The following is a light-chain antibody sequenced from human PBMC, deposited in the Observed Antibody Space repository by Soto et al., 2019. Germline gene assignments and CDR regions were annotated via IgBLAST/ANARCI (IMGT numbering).Light chain of an antibody. V-gene: IGKV3-11*01. CDR3: QQSRNSPPTT. Sequence: EIVLTQSPGTLSLSPGERATLSCRASQRVSSYLAWYQQKPGQAPRLLIYDASNRATGIPARFSGSGSGTDFTLTISSLEPEDFAVYYCQQSRNSPPTTVGRGTRLEI. J-gene: IGKJ5*01. CDR1: QRVSSY. CDR2: DAS.